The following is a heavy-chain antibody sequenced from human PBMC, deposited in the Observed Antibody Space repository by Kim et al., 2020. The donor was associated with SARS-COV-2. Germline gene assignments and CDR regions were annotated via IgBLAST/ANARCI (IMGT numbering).Heavy chain of an antibody. CDR3: ARGFYYYDSSGYYAFDY. CDR2: MNPNSGNT. Sequence: ASVKVSCKASGYTFTSYDINWVRQATGQGLEWMGWMNPNSGNTGYAQKFQGRVTMTRNTSISTAYMELSSLRSEDTAVYYCARGFYYYDSSGYYAFDYWGQGTLVTVSS. V-gene: IGHV1-8*01. D-gene: IGHD3-22*01. CDR1: GYTFTSYD. J-gene: IGHJ4*02.